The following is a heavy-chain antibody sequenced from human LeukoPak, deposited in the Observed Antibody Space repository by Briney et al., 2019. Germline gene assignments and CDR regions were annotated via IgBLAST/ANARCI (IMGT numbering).Heavy chain of an antibody. D-gene: IGHD2-15*01. CDR3: ARIACSGGSCYSQRGAFDI. V-gene: IGHV4-39*07. CDR1: GGSISSSIYY. Sequence: SETLSLTCTVSGGSISSSIYYWGWIRQPPGRGLEWIGTIYYSGSTYYNPSLKSRVTISVDTSKNHFSLKLTSVTAADTAVYYCARIACSGGSCYSQRGAFDIWGQGTMVTVSS. CDR2: IYYSGST. J-gene: IGHJ3*02.